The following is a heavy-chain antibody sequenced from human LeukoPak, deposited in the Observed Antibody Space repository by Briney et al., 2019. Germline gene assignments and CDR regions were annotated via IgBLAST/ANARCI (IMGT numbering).Heavy chain of an antibody. CDR1: RFIFSKYA. CDR3: AKDWTTVVTPKGYYFDS. Sequence: GGSLRLSCAASRFIFSKYAMSWVRQAPGKGLEWVSGISASGVYTYYADSVKGRFTISRDNSKNTLSLQMDSLRVEDTAVYYCAKDWTTVVTPKGYYFDSWGQGTLVTVSS. D-gene: IGHD4-23*01. CDR2: ISASGVYT. V-gene: IGHV3-23*01. J-gene: IGHJ4*02.